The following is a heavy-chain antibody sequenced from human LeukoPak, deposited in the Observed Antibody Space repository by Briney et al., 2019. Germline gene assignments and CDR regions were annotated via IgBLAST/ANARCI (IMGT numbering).Heavy chain of an antibody. J-gene: IGHJ4*02. V-gene: IGHV4-59*01. CDR2: IYYSGST. CDR3: ARTRLTIYGSGSYYFDY. Sequence: PSETLSLTCTVSGGSISSYYWSWIRQPPGKGLEWIGYIYYSGSTNYNPSLKSRVTISVDTSKNQFSLKLSSVTAADTAVYYWARTRLTIYGSGSYYFDYWGQGTLVTVSS. D-gene: IGHD3-10*01. CDR1: GGSISSYY.